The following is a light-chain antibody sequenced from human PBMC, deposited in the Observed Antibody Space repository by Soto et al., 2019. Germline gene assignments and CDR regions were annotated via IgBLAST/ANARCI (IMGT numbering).Light chain of an antibody. CDR3: GSYAGSSVV. CDR2: EGS. J-gene: IGLJ1*01. Sequence: QSALTQPASVSGSPGQSITISCTGTSSDVGSYNLVSWYQQHPGKAPKLMIYEGSKRPSGVSNRFSGSKSGNTASLTISVLQAEDEADYYCGSYAGSSVVFGTGTKLTVL. V-gene: IGLV2-23*01. CDR1: SSDVGSYNL.